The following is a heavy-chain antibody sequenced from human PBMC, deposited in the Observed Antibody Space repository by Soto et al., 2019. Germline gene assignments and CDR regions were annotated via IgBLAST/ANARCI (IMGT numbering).Heavy chain of an antibody. D-gene: IGHD3-10*01. Sequence: QVQLVESGGGVVQPGRSLRLSCAASGFTFSSYAMHWVRQAPGKGLEWVAVISYDGSNKYYADSVKGRFTISRDNSKNTLYLQMNSLRAEDTAVYYCARDRGYGIFDYWCQGTLVTVSS. V-gene: IGHV3-30-3*01. J-gene: IGHJ4*02. CDR2: ISYDGSNK. CDR1: GFTFSSYA. CDR3: ARDRGYGIFDY.